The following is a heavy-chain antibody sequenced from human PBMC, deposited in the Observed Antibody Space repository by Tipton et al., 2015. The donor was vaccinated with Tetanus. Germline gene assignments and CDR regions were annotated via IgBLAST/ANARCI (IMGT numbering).Heavy chain of an antibody. J-gene: IGHJ2*01. CDR3: ARGPVSLRYYYDSSGPNWYFDL. CDR1: GGSFSGYY. CDR2: INHSGST. V-gene: IGHV4-34*01. Sequence: GLVKPSETLSLTCAVYGGSFSGYYWSWIRQPPGKGLEWIGEINHSGSTNYNPSLKSRVTISVDTSKNQFSLKRSSVTAADTAVYYCARGPVSLRYYYDSSGPNWYFDLWGRGTLVTVSS. D-gene: IGHD3-22*01.